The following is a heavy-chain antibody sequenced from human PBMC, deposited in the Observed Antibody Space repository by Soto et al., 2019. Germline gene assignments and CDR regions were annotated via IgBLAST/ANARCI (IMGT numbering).Heavy chain of an antibody. Sequence: SEALSLTCTVSWGSIGSYYWSWIRQAPGKGLEVIGYIHFSGNTKYNPSLNSRVTISVDKSNNQFSLKLSSVTAADTAVYYCARQYSPAFDHWGQGTLVTV. CDR3: ARQYSPAFDH. CDR1: WGSIGSYY. CDR2: IHFSGNT. J-gene: IGHJ4*02. D-gene: IGHD6-13*01. V-gene: IGHV4-59*08.